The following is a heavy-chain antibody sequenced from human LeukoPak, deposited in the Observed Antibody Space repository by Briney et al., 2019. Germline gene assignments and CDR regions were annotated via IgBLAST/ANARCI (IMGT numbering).Heavy chain of an antibody. V-gene: IGHV3-7*01. CDR1: GFTFSSYW. D-gene: IGHD1-26*01. CDR2: INHNGNVN. J-gene: IGHJ2*01. CDR3: ARDRGIVGATIWNFDL. Sequence: GGSLRLSCAASGFTFSSYWMNWARQAPGKGLEWVASINHNGNVNYYVDSVKGRFTISRDNAKNSLYLQMSNLRAEDTAVYYCARDRGIVGATIWNFDLWGRGTLVTVSS.